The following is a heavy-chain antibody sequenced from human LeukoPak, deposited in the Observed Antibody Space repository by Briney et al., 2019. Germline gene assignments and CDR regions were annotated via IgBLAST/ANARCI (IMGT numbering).Heavy chain of an antibody. V-gene: IGHV3-7*01. CDR1: GFSFSNYW. CDR2: IKTDGSET. D-gene: IGHD3-10*01. J-gene: IGHJ4*02. Sequence: PGGSLRLSCAASGFSFSNYWMGWVRQARGKGLACVANIKTDGSETYYVDSVKGRFTISRDNAENSLFLQMNSLRAEDTAIYYCVSAIRGSPIDYWGQGTLVSVPS. CDR3: VSAIRGSPIDY.